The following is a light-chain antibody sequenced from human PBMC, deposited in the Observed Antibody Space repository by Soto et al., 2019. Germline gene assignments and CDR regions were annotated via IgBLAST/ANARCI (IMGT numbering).Light chain of an antibody. CDR3: QHFNNWPPELT. V-gene: IGKV3-15*01. CDR1: QSITSN. Sequence: VLTQSPGTLSLTSGERATLSCRASQSITSNLAWYQQRPGQAPRLLIYGASTRATGVPARFSGSGSGTEFTLTISSLQSEDFATYYCQHFNNWPPELTFGGGTKVDIK. CDR2: GAS. J-gene: IGKJ4*01.